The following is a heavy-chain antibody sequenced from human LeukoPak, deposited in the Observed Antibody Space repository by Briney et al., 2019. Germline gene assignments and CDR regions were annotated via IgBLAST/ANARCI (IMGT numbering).Heavy chain of an antibody. V-gene: IGHV3-23*01. J-gene: IGHJ4*02. Sequence: PGGSLRLSCAASGLTFSSYAMSWVRQAPGKGLEWVSAISGSGGSTYYADSVKGRFTISRDNSKNTLYLQMNSLRAEDTAVYYCARGHPGGYSSGWYAYWGQGTLVTVSS. CDR2: ISGSGGST. D-gene: IGHD6-19*01. CDR1: GLTFSSYA. CDR3: ARGHPGGYSSGWYAY.